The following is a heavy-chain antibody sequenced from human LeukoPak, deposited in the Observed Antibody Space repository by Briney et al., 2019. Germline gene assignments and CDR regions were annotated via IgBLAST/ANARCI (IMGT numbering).Heavy chain of an antibody. Sequence: GGSLRLSCVVSGFTFSDYWMTWVRQAPGKGLEWVANIKHDGSDVHYVDSVKGRFTISRDNAQSSLFLHMSSLRREDTAVYYCARGPSTTLTTRWGQGTLVAVSS. CDR1: GFTFSDYW. V-gene: IGHV3-7*01. CDR3: ARGPSTTLTTR. D-gene: IGHD4-17*01. CDR2: IKHDGSDV. J-gene: IGHJ4*02.